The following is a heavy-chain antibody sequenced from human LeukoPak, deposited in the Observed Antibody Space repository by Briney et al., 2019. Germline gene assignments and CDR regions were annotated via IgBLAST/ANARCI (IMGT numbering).Heavy chain of an antibody. CDR2: INSDGSST. J-gene: IGHJ4*02. CDR1: GFTFSSYW. D-gene: IGHD1-20*01. CDR3: ARETPYNWNLLTFDY. V-gene: IGHV3-74*01. Sequence: GGSLRLSCAASGFTFSSYWMHWVRQAPGKGLVWVSRINSDGSSTSYADSVKGRFTISRDNAKNTLYLQMNSLRAEDTAVYYCARETPYNWNLLTFDYWGQGTLVTVSS.